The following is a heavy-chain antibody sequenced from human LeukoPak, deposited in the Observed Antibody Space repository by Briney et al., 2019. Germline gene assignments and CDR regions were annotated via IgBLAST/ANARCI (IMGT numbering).Heavy chain of an antibody. D-gene: IGHD3-16*02. Sequence: SETLSLTCTVSGGSISSGSYYWSWIRQSAGKGLEWIGRIYTSGSTNYNPSLKSRVTISLDTSKNQFSLKLSSVTATDTAVYYCAREFDYVWGSYRYFDYWGQGTLVTVSS. V-gene: IGHV4-61*02. J-gene: IGHJ4*02. CDR3: AREFDYVWGSYRYFDY. CDR1: GGSISSGSYY. CDR2: IYTSGST.